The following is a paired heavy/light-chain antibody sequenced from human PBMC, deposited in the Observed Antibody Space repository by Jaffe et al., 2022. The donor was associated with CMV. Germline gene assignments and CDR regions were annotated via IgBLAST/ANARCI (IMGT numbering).Light chain of an antibody. V-gene: IGKV3-15*01. J-gene: IGKJ3*01. CDR2: AAS. Sequence: EMVLTQSPATLSVSPGERATLSCRASQSIDNRLAWYQQKPGQAPRLLIDAASTRATGVPARFSGSGSGTEFTLTISSLQSEDIAVYYCQQYHNWPIFTFGPGTKVDIK. CDR3: QQYHNWPIFT. CDR1: QSIDNR.
Heavy chain of an antibody. CDR1: GFSFGTYV. Sequence: EVQVLESGGGLVQPGGSLRLSCVTSGFSFGTYVMTWVRQAPGKGLEWVSSISGSGFNTYYADSVKGRFTISRDNSKNTLFMQMNSLRAEDTAVYYCAKDSYSGDDYWGQGTLVTVSS. V-gene: IGHV3-23*01. CDR3: AKDSYSGDDY. J-gene: IGHJ4*02. D-gene: IGHD5-12*01. CDR2: ISGSGFNT.